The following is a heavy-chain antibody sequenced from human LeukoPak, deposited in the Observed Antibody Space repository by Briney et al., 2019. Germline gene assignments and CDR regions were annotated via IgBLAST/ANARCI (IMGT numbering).Heavy chain of an antibody. D-gene: IGHD2-2*01. Sequence: GGSLRLSCAASGFTFSSYWMSWVRQAPGKGLEWVANIKQDGSEKYYVDSVKGRFTISRDNAKNSLYLQMNSLRAEDTAVYYCARVRYQLLSARQGAFDIWGQGTMVTVSS. J-gene: IGHJ3*02. CDR3: ARVRYQLLSARQGAFDI. V-gene: IGHV3-7*01. CDR2: IKQDGSEK. CDR1: GFTFSSYW.